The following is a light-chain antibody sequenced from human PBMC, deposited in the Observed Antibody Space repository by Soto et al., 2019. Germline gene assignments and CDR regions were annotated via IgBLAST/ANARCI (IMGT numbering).Light chain of an antibody. Sequence: DIQMTQSPTSLSAPVGDSVTITCRASQNIKKFLNWYQQKPGKALKLLIYTASSVQAGFPSRFSGSGSGTDFTLTISSLQPEDFATYSCQQSFSAPLTFGGGTRVEI. CDR3: QQSFSAPLT. J-gene: IGKJ4*01. CDR1: QNIKKF. V-gene: IGKV1-39*01. CDR2: TAS.